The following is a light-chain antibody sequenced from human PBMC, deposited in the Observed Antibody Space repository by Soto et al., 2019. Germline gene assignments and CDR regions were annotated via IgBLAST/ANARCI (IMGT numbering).Light chain of an antibody. CDR3: EQTYNTPVT. Sequence: DIQMTQSPASLSASVGDRATITCRASQSISGYLNWHLQKPGKALKHLIYGASTLQSGVPSRFTGSGSETSLTLTISSLQPEDFGTYYCEQTYNTPVTFSPGTKVD. CDR1: QSISGY. J-gene: IGKJ3*01. CDR2: GAS. V-gene: IGKV1-39*01.